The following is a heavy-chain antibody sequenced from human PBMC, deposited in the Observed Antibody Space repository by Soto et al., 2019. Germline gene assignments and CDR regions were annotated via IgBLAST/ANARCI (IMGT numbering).Heavy chain of an antibody. V-gene: IGHV1-69*01. D-gene: IGHD3-16*01. CDR3: ARDWVGGSWYFDL. CDR2: IVPIYGAV. J-gene: IGHJ2*01. Sequence: QVQLAQSGAEVKKPGSSVKVSCKASGGTFSSYAISWVRQAPGQGLEWMGGIVPIYGAVKSAQKLQDRVTITADESTTTVYLELNSLRADDTAVYYCARDWVGGSWYFDLWGRGTLVTVSS. CDR1: GGTFSSYA.